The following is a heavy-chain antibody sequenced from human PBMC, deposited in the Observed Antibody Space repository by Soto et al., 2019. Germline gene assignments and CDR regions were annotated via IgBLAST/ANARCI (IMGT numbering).Heavy chain of an antibody. D-gene: IGHD3-10*01. CDR2: ISWAGDTT. V-gene: IGHV3-43*01. CDR1: GFTFDDFT. CDR3: AKDVSGRWGYYAMDV. J-gene: IGHJ6*02. Sequence: EVQLVESGGAVVQPGGSLRLSCSTSGFTFDDFTMHSVRQVPGEGLEWVSVISWAGDTTVYADSVKGRFSISRDNKKKSLHLQMNSLRTEDSAIYYCAKDVSGRWGYYAMDVWGQGTTVTVS.